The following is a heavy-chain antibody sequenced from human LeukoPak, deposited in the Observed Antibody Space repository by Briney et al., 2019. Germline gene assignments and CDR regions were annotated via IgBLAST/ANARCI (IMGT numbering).Heavy chain of an antibody. Sequence: PSETLSLTCTVSGGSISSASYSWSWIRQPAGKGLEWIGRIYTSGSTNYNPSLKSRVTISVDTSKNQFSLKLSSVTAADTAVYYCARIYGDVLDYWGQGTLVTVSS. CDR3: ARIYGDVLDY. CDR2: IYTSGST. D-gene: IGHD4-17*01. V-gene: IGHV4-61*02. CDR1: GGSISSASYS. J-gene: IGHJ4*02.